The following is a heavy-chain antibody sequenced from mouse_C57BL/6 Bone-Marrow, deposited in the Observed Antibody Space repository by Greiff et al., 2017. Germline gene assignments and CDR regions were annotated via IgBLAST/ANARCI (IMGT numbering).Heavy chain of an antibody. CDR1: GYTFTDYY. J-gene: IGHJ3*01. D-gene: IGHD2-3*01. CDR3: SRRDGYWFAY. Sequence: VHVKQSGPVLVKPGASVKMSCKASGYTFTDYYMNWVKQSHGKSLEWIGVINPNNGGTSYNQKFKGKATLTVDKSSSTADMELNSLTSDDSAVSYFSRRDGYWFAYWGQGTLVTGSA. CDR2: INPNNGGT. V-gene: IGHV1-19*01.